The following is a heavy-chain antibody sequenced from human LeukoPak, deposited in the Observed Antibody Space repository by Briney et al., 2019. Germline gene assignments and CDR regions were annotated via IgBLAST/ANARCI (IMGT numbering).Heavy chain of an antibody. CDR3: TREKSVVVPSSYYYFDV. D-gene: IGHD3-22*01. CDR2: IYSDGST. V-gene: IGHV3-53*01. Sequence: GGSLRLSCAASGFTFDDYGMSWVRQAPGKGLEWVSLIYSDGSTFYADSVKGRFTISRDNSKNTLYLQMDSLRVEDTAMYFCTREKSVVVPSSYYYFDVWGRGTLVTVAS. J-gene: IGHJ2*01. CDR1: GFTFDDYG.